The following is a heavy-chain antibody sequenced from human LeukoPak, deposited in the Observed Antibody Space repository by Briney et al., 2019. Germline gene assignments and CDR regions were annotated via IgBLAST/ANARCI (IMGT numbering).Heavy chain of an antibody. CDR3: ARGLWFGDENPPYFDY. Sequence: PSETLSLTCTVSGGSISNYYWSWIRQPAGKGLEWIGRIYTSGSTNYNPSLKSRVTMSVDTSKNQFSLKLSSVTAADTALYYCARGLWFGDENPPYFDYWGQGTLVTVSS. J-gene: IGHJ4*02. D-gene: IGHD3-10*01. V-gene: IGHV4-4*07. CDR2: IYTSGST. CDR1: GGSISNYY.